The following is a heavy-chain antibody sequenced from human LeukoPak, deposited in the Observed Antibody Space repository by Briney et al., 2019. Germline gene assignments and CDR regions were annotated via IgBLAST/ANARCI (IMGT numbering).Heavy chain of an antibody. J-gene: IGHJ4*01. CDR1: GFNFSIHA. CDR2: INDSGDNT. D-gene: IGHD6-19*01. V-gene: IGHV3-23*01. Sequence: GGSLRLSCAASGFNFSIHAMSWVRQALGKGLKWVSGINDSGDNTYHADSVEGRVTISRDNSENTMYRQMNSVRAEATAVYYGAETLDLAVAGIDDWGQGTLVTVSS. CDR3: AETLDLAVAGIDD.